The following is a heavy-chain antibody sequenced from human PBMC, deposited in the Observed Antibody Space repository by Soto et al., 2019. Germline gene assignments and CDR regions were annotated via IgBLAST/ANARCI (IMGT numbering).Heavy chain of an antibody. CDR1: GFTFSSYA. V-gene: IGHV3-7*01. D-gene: IGHD3-10*01. CDR3: GTDRWGGAFDM. J-gene: IGHJ3*02. CDR2: IKEDGSVK. Sequence: PGGSLRLSCAASGFTFSSYAMHWVRQAPGKGLEFVANIKEDGSVKNYVDSVKGRFSISRDNDKNSLYLQMNSLRAEDTAVYYCGTDRWGGAFDMWGQGTTVTVSS.